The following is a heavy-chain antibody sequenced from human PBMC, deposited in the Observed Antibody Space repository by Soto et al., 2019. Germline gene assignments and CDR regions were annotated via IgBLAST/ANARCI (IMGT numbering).Heavy chain of an antibody. CDR2: ISAYNGNT. V-gene: IGHV1-18*01. J-gene: IGHJ3*02. CDR1: GYTFTSYG. Sequence: GASVKVSCNASGYTFTSYGISWERQAPGQGLEWMGWISAYNGNTNYAQKLQGRVTMTADTSTSTAYMEVRSLRSDDTAVYYCAREGVTMVRERDDDAFDIWGQGTMVTV. CDR3: AREGVTMVRERDDDAFDI. D-gene: IGHD3-10*01.